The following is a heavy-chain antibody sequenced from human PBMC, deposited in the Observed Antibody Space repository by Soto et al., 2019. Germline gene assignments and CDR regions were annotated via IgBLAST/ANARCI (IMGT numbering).Heavy chain of an antibody. CDR3: AREGSMVRGVMGFDY. D-gene: IGHD3-10*01. J-gene: IGHJ4*02. CDR1: GFTFSSYW. Sequence: GGSLRLSCAASGFTFSSYWMSWVRQAPGKGLEWVANIKQDGSEKYYVDSVKGRFTISRDNAKNSLYLQMNSLRAEDTAVYYCAREGSMVRGVMGFDYWGQGTLVTVSS. V-gene: IGHV3-7*01. CDR2: IKQDGSEK.